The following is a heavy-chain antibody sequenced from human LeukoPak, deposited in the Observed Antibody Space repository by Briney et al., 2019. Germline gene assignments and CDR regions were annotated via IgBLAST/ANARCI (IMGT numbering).Heavy chain of an antibody. D-gene: IGHD3-16*02. CDR3: ARGDFSTPYYFDY. V-gene: IGHV3-9*01. CDR1: GFTFDDYA. Sequence: GGSLRLSCAASGFTFDDYAMHWVRQAPGKGLEWVSGITWNSGSIAYADSVKGRFTISRDNAKNSLYLQMNSLRAEDTAVYYCARGDFSTPYYFDYWGQGTLVTVSS. J-gene: IGHJ4*02. CDR2: ITWNSGSI.